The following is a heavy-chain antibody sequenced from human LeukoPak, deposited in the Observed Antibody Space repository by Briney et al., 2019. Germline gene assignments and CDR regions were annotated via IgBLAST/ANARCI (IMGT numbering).Heavy chain of an antibody. D-gene: IGHD3-22*01. V-gene: IGHV3-21*01. CDR1: GFTFSSYS. CDR2: ISSSSSYI. J-gene: IGHJ3*02. CDR3: ARDSEGSYYDSSGGFDAFDI. Sequence: GGSLRLSCAASGFTFSSYSMNWVRQAPGKGLEWVSSISSSSSYIYYADSVKGRFTISRDNAKNSLYLQMNSLRAEDTAVYYCARDSEGSYYDSSGGFDAFDIWGQGTMVTVSS.